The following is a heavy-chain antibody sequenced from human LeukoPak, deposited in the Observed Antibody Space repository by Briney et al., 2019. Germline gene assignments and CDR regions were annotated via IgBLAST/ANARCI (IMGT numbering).Heavy chain of an antibody. CDR2: ISSTSTFI. V-gene: IGHV3-21*01. CDR3: ARDYFDSSDYPQTYYYYYMDV. CDR1: GFTFSRYS. D-gene: IGHD3-22*01. Sequence: PGGSLRLSCAASGFTFSRYSMNWVRRAPGKGLEWVASISSTSTFIYSADSVKGRFTISRDTAKNSLFLQTNSLRAEDTAIYYCARDYFDSSDYPQTYYYYYMDVWGKGTTVTVSS. J-gene: IGHJ6*03.